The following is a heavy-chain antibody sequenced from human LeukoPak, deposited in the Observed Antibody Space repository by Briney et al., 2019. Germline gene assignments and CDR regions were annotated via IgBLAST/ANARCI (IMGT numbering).Heavy chain of an antibody. CDR2: IYYSGGT. CDR3: ARAYSSSFFDWFDP. J-gene: IGHJ5*02. V-gene: IGHV4-59*11. Sequence: PETLSLTCTVSGGSISSHYWSRIRQPPGKALEWIGYIYYSGGTNYNPSLKGRVTISVDTSKNQFSLKLSSVTAADTAVYYCARAYSSSFFDWFDPWGQGTLVTVSS. D-gene: IGHD6-13*01. CDR1: GGSISSHY.